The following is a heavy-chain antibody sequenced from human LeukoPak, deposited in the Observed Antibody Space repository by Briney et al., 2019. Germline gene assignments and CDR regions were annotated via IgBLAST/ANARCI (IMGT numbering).Heavy chain of an antibody. CDR3: ARQSISGSSLSYFDY. V-gene: IGHV4-59*01. J-gene: IGHJ4*02. Sequence: SETLSLTCTVSGGSISSYYWSWIRQPPGKGLEWIGNIYDSGSTNYNPSLRSRVTISVDTSKNQCSLKLSSVTAADTAVYYCARQSISGSSLSYFDYWGQGTLVNVSS. CDR2: IYDSGST. D-gene: IGHD3-22*01. CDR1: GGSISSYY.